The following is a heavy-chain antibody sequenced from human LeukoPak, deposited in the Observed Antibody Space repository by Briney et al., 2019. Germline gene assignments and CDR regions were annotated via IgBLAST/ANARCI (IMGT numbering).Heavy chain of an antibody. V-gene: IGHV3-64*01. Sequence: GGSLRLSCAASGFTFSSYAMHWVRPAPGKGLEYGSAISSNGGSTYYANSVKGRFTISRDNSKNTLYLQMGSLRAEDMAVYYCARGALSSSHFDYWGQGTLVTVSS. D-gene: IGHD6-6*01. CDR1: GFTFSSYA. J-gene: IGHJ4*02. CDR2: ISSNGGST. CDR3: ARGALSSSHFDY.